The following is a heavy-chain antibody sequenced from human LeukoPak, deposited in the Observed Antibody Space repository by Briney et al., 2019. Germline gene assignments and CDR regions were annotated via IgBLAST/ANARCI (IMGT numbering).Heavy chain of an antibody. CDR3: ERDLYGGTSATFDY. Sequence: ASVKVSCKASGYTFTGYYMHWVRQAPGQGLEWMGWINPNSGGTYYAQKFQGRVTMTSDTSISTAYMELSRLRSDNTAVYYCERDLYGGTSATFDYWGQGTLVTVSS. D-gene: IGHD4-23*01. CDR1: GYTFTGYY. CDR2: INPNSGGT. J-gene: IGHJ4*02. V-gene: IGHV1-2*02.